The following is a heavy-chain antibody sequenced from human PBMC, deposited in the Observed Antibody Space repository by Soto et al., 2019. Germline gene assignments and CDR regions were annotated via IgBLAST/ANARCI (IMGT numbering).Heavy chain of an antibody. CDR2: ISRTGDSA. CDR3: AKGPDGSGYYHNWFDS. CDR1: GFSFSDYA. Sequence: EVHLLESGGALVQPGGSLTLSCAASGFSFSDYAMSWVRQAPGKGLEWVSSISRTGDSAYYADSVKGRFAISRDRSKNRLFLKMNSLRVEDTAVYYCAKGPDGSGYYHNWFDSWGQGTLINVSS. D-gene: IGHD3-22*01. V-gene: IGHV3-23*01. J-gene: IGHJ5*01.